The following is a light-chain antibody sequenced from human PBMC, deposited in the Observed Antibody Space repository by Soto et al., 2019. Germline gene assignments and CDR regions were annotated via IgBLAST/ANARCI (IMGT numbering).Light chain of an antibody. CDR2: EVS. CDR1: SSDVGGYNY. V-gene: IGLV2-8*01. J-gene: IGLJ3*02. Sequence: QSALTQPTSASGSPGQSVPISCTGTSSDVGGYNYVSWDQQHPGKAPKLMIYEVSKRPSGIPDRFSGSKSGNTASLTVSGLQAEDEADYYCTSYARSNNCVFVGGTKLTVL. CDR3: TSYARSNNCV.